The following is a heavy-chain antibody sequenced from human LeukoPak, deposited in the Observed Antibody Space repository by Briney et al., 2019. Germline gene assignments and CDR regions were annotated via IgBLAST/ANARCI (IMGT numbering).Heavy chain of an antibody. D-gene: IGHD1/OR15-1a*01. Sequence: GASVNVSCKASGGNFSSDAISWVRQAPGQGLEWMGGIIPIFGTANYAQKFQGRVTITTDESTSTAYMELSSLRSEDTAVYYCARGNSNYVYWGQGTLVTVSS. V-gene: IGHV1-69*05. J-gene: IGHJ4*02. CDR1: GGNFSSDA. CDR2: IIPIFGTA. CDR3: ARGNSNYVY.